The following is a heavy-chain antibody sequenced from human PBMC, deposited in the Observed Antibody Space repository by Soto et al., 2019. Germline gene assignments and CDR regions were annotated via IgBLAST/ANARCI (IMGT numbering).Heavy chain of an antibody. Sequence: PSETLSLTCTVSGGSISGGNYYWSWIRQNPGKGLEWIGCIYYSGNTYDNPSLKSRVTMSVDAFENHFSLKLSSVTAADTAVYYCARSGQVGGTDYFDYWGQGTLVTVSS. D-gene: IGHD1-26*01. V-gene: IGHV4-39*02. CDR1: GGSISGGNYY. CDR3: ARSGQVGGTDYFDY. CDR2: IYYSGNT. J-gene: IGHJ4*02.